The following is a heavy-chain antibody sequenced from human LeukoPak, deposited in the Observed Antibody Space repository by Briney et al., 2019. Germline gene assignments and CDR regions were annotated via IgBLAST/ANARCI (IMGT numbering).Heavy chain of an antibody. V-gene: IGHV4-61*02. CDR3: ASSIDFDYGDYYFDY. J-gene: IGHJ4*02. CDR2: IYTSGST. Sequence: SETLSLTCNVSGGSITSGSYCWSWLRQPAGNGLEWIGRIYTSGSTNYNPSLKSRVTISLDTSKNKFSLKLSSVTAADTAVYYCASSIDFDYGDYYFDYWGQGTLVTVSS. D-gene: IGHD4-17*01. CDR1: GGSITSGSYC.